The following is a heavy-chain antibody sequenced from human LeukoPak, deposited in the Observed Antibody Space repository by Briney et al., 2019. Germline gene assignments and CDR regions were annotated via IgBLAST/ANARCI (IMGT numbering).Heavy chain of an antibody. Sequence: PGGSLRLSCAASGFTFSSHWMHWVRQTPGEGLVWVSRINPDGSGTDYADSVKGRFTISRDDAKNTLYLQMNSLRVEDTALYYCVGEGFGAYWGQGTLVTVSA. J-gene: IGHJ4*02. CDR2: INPDGSGT. CDR1: GFTFSSHW. CDR3: VGEGFGAY. V-gene: IGHV3-74*01. D-gene: IGHD3-16*01.